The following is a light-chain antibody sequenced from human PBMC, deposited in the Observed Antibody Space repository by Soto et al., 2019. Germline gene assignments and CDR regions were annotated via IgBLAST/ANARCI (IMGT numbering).Light chain of an antibody. CDR1: QGISNF. CDR2: AAS. J-gene: IGKJ1*01. CDR3: QQSFTNPKT. Sequence: DIQMTQSPSSLSASVGDRVTITCRSSQGISNFLNWYQQKPGEAPKVLIYAASSLQTGVPSRFSGSGSGTVFTLTINSLQPEDFATYFCQQSFTNPKTFGQGTEVDIK. V-gene: IGKV1-39*01.